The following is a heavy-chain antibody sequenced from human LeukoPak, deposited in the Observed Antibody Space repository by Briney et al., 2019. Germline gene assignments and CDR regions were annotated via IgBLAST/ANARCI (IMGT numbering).Heavy chain of an antibody. V-gene: IGHV1-18*04. Sequence: ASVKVSCKASGYTITDYYLHWVRQAPGQGLEWMGRISGYSGDTIYSQNLQGRVIMTTETTTNTAYMELRSLRSDDTAVYYCAREGPGFDYWGQGTLVTVSS. CDR3: AREGPGFDY. J-gene: IGHJ4*02. CDR1: GYTITDYY. CDR2: ISGYSGDT. D-gene: IGHD2-8*02.